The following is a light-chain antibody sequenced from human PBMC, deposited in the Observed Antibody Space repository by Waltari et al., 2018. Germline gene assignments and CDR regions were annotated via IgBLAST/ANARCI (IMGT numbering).Light chain of an antibody. CDR3: QNHERLPAT. CDR1: QSISKY. CDR2: AAS. Sequence: VLTQSPGTLPLSLGETATLSCRASQSISKYLVWYQQRPGHAPRLLIYAASTRATGVPDRFSGSGYGTDFTLTISRLEPEDFAVYYCQNHERLPATFGQGTKVEIK. J-gene: IGKJ1*01. V-gene: IGKV3-20*01.